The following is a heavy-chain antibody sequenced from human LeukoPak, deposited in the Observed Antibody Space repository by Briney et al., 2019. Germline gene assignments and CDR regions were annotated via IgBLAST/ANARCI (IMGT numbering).Heavy chain of an antibody. CDR3: ARDSRYCSGGSCYPNWFDP. CDR2: ISAYNGNT. V-gene: IGHV1-18*04. J-gene: IGHJ5*02. CDR1: GYTFTSYG. D-gene: IGHD2-15*01. Sequence: ASVKVSCKASGYTFTSYGISWARQAPGQRLEWMGWISAYNGNTNYAQKLQGRVTMTTDTSTSTAYMELRSLRSDDTAVYYCARDSRYCSGGSCYPNWFDPWGQGTLVTVSS.